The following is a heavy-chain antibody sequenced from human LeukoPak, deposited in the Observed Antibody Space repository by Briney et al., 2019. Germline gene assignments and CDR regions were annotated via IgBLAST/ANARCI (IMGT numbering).Heavy chain of an antibody. Sequence: SGGSLRLSCAVSGFTFSSRLMHWVRQAPGKGLVWVALIKDDGTTDYADSVRGRLTASRDDAKNTVYLQMSSLRADDTAVYYCRPLSYVSSWGQGTLVTVSA. V-gene: IGHV3-74*01. CDR3: RPLSYVSS. CDR2: IKDDGTT. CDR1: GFTFSSRL. D-gene: IGHD3-22*01. J-gene: IGHJ4*02.